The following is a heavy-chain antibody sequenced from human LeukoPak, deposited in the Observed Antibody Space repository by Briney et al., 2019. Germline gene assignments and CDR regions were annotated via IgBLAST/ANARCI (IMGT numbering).Heavy chain of an antibody. CDR2: INHSGST. V-gene: IGHV4-34*01. CDR1: GFTFSSYS. CDR3: ARHSSSFFDY. J-gene: IGHJ4*02. Sequence: GSLRLSCAASGFTFSSYSMNWIRQPPGKGLEWIGEINHSGSTNYNPSLKSRVTISVDTSKNQFSLKLSSVTAADTAVYYCARHSSSFFDYWGQGTLVTVSS. D-gene: IGHD6-13*01.